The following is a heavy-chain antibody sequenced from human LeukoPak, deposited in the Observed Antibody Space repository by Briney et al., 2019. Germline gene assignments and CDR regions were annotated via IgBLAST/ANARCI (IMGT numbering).Heavy chain of an antibody. J-gene: IGHJ4*02. CDR2: ISGTGGRT. CDR1: GFTFSSYA. Sequence: GGSLRLSCAASGFTFSSYAMSWVRQAPGKGLERVSAISGTGGRTYYADSVKGRFTISRDNSKNTLYLQMNSLRAEDTAVYYCARGSNSGYDYSFDSFDYWGQGTLVTVSS. D-gene: IGHD5-12*01. V-gene: IGHV3-23*01. CDR3: ARGSNSGYDYSFDSFDY.